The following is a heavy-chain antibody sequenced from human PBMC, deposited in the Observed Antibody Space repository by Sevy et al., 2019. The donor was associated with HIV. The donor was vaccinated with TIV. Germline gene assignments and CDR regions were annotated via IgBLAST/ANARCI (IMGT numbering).Heavy chain of an antibody. D-gene: IGHD6-13*01. Sequence: SETLSLTCTVSGGSISSYYWSWIRQPPGKGLEWIGYIYYSGSTNYNPSLKSRVTISVDTSKNQFSLKLSSVTAADTALYYCARLDSSSWYGGDYFDYWGQGTLVTVSS. J-gene: IGHJ4*02. CDR3: ARLDSSSWYGGDYFDY. V-gene: IGHV4-59*12. CDR2: IYYSGST. CDR1: GGSISSYY.